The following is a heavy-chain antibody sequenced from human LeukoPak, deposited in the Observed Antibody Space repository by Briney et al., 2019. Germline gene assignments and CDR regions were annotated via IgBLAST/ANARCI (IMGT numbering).Heavy chain of an antibody. CDR3: ARAIGRSARPGVSR. Sequence: SETLSLTCAVYGGSFSGYYWSWLRQPPGKGLEWIGEINHSGSTNYNPSLKSRVTISVDTSKNQFSLKLSSVTAADTAVYYCARAIGRSARPGVSRWGQGTLVTVSS. D-gene: IGHD6-6*01. CDR1: GGSFSGYY. CDR2: INHSGST. J-gene: IGHJ4*02. V-gene: IGHV4-34*01.